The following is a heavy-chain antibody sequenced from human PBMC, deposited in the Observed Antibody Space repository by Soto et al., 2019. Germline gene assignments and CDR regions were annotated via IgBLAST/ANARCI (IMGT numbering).Heavy chain of an antibody. CDR3: ARGREMATILSAEYFQH. J-gene: IGHJ1*01. V-gene: IGHV4-59*01. D-gene: IGHD5-12*01. CDR1: GGSISSYY. CDR2: IYYSGST. Sequence: SETLSLTCTVSGGSISSYYWSWIRQPPGKGLEWIGYIYYSGSTNYNPSLKSRVTISVDTSKNQFSLKLSSVTAADTAVYYCARGREMATILSAEYFQHWGQGTLVTVSS.